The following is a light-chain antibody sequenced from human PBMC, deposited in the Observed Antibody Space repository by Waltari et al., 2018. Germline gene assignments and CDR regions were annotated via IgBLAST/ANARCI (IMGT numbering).Light chain of an antibody. CDR2: QGS. V-gene: IGKV2-30*01. CDR3: MKGRQWPVT. Sequence: DVVMTQSPLSLSFTLGQPASISCRSSPSLVYSNGHTYLNWVQQRPGQSPRRLIYQGSDRDSGGPDRFSGSRSGTDFTLKISRVEAEAVGVYYCMKGRQWPVTFGPGTKVDIK. J-gene: IGKJ3*01. CDR1: PSLVYSNGHTY.